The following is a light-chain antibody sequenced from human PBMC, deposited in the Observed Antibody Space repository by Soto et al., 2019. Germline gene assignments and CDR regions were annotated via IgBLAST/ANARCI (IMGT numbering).Light chain of an antibody. J-gene: IGLJ1*01. CDR3: SSYTSSRTYV. CDR1: SSDVGGYNY. V-gene: IGLV2-14*01. Sequence: QSVLTQPASVSGSPGQSITISCTGTSSDVGGYNYVSWYQQHPGKAPKLMIYEVSNRPSGVSNRFSGSKSGNTASLTISGLQAEDEADYYCSSYTSSRTYVFGPGTKVTVL. CDR2: EVS.